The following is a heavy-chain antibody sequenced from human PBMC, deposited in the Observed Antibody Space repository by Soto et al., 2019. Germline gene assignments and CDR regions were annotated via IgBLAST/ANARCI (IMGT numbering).Heavy chain of an antibody. CDR2: INSDGSST. Sequence: HPVGSLRLSCAASGFTFSSYWMHWVRQAPGKGLVWVSRINSDGSSTSYADSVKGRFTISRDNAKNTLYLQMNSLRAEDTAVYYCARVGSSSSFSIWLRYYYYGMDVWGQGTTVTVSS. D-gene: IGHD6-6*01. V-gene: IGHV3-74*01. J-gene: IGHJ6*02. CDR1: GFTFSSYW. CDR3: ARVGSSSSFSIWLRYYYYGMDV.